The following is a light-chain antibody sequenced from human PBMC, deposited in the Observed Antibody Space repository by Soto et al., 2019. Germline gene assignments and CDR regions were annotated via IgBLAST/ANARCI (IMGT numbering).Light chain of an antibody. CDR1: QSINRW. CDR3: QQYNSWWT. V-gene: IGKV1-5*01. Sequence: IQMTQSPSTLSASVGDRVTITCRASQSINRWLAWYQQRPGKAPRLLISYASTLETGVPSRFSGSESGTEFTLTINGLQPDDFATYYCQQYNSWWTFGQGTKVEMK. CDR2: YAS. J-gene: IGKJ1*01.